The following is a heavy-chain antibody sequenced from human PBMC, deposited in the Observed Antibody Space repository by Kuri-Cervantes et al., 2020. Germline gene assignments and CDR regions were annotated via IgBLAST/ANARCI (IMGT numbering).Heavy chain of an antibody. Sequence: SCPTLVYPTQALTLTCTFSGFSLSAPGVGVDWIRQPPGKTLEWLPPINWDDTKRNSPSLKSRLTITKDTSKNQVVLTMTNMDPVDTATYYCARASIAARLAFDIWGQGTMVTVSS. CDR3: ARASIAARLAFDI. J-gene: IGHJ3*02. CDR2: INWDDTK. CDR1: GFSLSAPGVG. D-gene: IGHD6-6*01. V-gene: IGHV2-5*02.